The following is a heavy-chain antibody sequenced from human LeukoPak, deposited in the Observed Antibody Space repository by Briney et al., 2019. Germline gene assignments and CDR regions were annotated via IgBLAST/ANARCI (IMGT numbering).Heavy chain of an antibody. J-gene: IGHJ4*02. CDR1: GYTFTSYV. V-gene: IGHV1-18*01. CDR2: ISAYNGNT. CDR3: ARDLKWFGELLSLNY. D-gene: IGHD3-10*01. Sequence: GASVKVSCKASGYTFTSYVISWVRQAPGQGLEWMGWISAYNGNTNYAQKLQGRVTMTTDTSTSTAYVELRSLRSDDTAVYYCARDLKWFGELLSLNYWGQGTLVTVSS.